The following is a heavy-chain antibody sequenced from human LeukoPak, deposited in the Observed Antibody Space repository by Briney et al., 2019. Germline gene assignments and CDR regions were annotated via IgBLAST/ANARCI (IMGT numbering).Heavy chain of an antibody. Sequence: PGGSLRLSCAASGFTFSSYTMNWVRQPPGKGLEWVSNIGTSSTTIYYADSVKGRFTISRDNAKNSLYLQMNSLRADDTAVYYCARDQDYNWFDPWGQGTLVTVSS. CDR2: IGTSSTTI. CDR3: ARDQDYNWFDP. D-gene: IGHD3/OR15-3a*01. V-gene: IGHV3-48*01. J-gene: IGHJ5*02. CDR1: GFTFSSYT.